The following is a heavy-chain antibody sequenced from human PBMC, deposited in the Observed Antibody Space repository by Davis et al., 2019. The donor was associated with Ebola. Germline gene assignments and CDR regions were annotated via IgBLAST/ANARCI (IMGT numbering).Heavy chain of an antibody. CDR1: GFTFSSYW. J-gene: IGHJ6*02. D-gene: IGHD5-12*01. CDR3: ALIVAHKYYYYYGMDV. V-gene: IGHV3-74*01. Sequence: GSLRLSCAASGFTFSSYWMHWVRQAPGKGLVWVSRINSDGSSTSYADSVKGRFTISRDNAKNTLYLQMNSLRAEDTAVYYCALIVAHKYYYYYGMDVWGQGTTVTVSS. CDR2: INSDGSST.